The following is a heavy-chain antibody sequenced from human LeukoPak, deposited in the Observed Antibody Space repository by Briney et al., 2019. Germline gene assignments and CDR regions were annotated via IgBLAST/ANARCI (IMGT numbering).Heavy chain of an antibody. D-gene: IGHD4-11*01. CDR3: ARDYSKPYYYYYMDV. Sequence: GGSLRLSCAASGFTFDDYAMHWVRQAPGKGLEWVSGISWNSGSIGYADSVKGRFTISRDNAKNSLYLQMNSLRAEDTALYYCARDYSKPYYYYYMDVWGKGTTVTVSS. CDR1: GFTFDDYA. V-gene: IGHV3-9*01. CDR2: ISWNSGSI. J-gene: IGHJ6*03.